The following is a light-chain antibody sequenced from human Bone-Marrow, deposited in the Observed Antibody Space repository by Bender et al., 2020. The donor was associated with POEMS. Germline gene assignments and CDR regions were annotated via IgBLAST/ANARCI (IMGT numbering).Light chain of an antibody. V-gene: IGLV6-57*04. Sequence: NFVLTQPHAVSESPGKTVTISCTRSSGNIASDYVQWYQQRPGSAPTTVIYENKQTASGVPDRFSGSIDRSSNSASLTISGLQTDDEAYYCCQSYVIFGGGTKLTVL. J-gene: IGLJ2*01. CDR3: QSYVI. CDR2: ENK. CDR1: SGNIASDY.